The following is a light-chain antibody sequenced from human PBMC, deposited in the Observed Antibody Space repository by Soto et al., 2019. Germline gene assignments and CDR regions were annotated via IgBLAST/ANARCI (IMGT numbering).Light chain of an antibody. CDR3: QQSYSTPRT. CDR2: DAT. CDR1: QSISSY. Sequence: DIQMTQSPSSLSASVGDRVTITCRASQSISSYLNWYQQKPGKAPKLLIYDATSLQSGVPSRFSGSGSGTDFTLTISSLQPDDFATYYCQQSYSTPRTFGQGTKVEIK. J-gene: IGKJ1*01. V-gene: IGKV1-39*01.